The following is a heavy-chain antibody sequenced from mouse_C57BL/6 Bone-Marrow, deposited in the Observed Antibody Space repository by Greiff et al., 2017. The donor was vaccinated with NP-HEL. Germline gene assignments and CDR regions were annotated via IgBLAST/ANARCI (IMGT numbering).Heavy chain of an antibody. CDR2: ISNGGGST. Sequence: EVKLMESGGGLVQPGGSLKLSCAASGFTFSDYYMYWVRQTPEKRLEWVAYISNGGGSTYYPDTVKGRFTISRDNAKNTLYLQMSRLKSEDTAMYYCARQALITTVDAMDYWGQGTSVTVSS. D-gene: IGHD1-1*01. V-gene: IGHV5-12*01. CDR1: GFTFSDYY. CDR3: ARQALITTVDAMDY. J-gene: IGHJ4*01.